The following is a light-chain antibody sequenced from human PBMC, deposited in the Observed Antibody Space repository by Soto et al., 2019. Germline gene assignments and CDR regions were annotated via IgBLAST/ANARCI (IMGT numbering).Light chain of an antibody. CDR2: GNS. V-gene: IGLV1-40*01. J-gene: IGLJ3*02. CDR1: SSNIGAGYD. CDR3: QSYDSSLSAGV. Sequence: QSVLTQPPSVSGAPGQRVTISCTGSSSNIGAGYDVHWYQQLPGTAPKLLIYGNSNRPSGVPDRFSGSKSGISASLAITGLQAEDEADYYCQSYDSSLSAGVFGGGTKLTVL.